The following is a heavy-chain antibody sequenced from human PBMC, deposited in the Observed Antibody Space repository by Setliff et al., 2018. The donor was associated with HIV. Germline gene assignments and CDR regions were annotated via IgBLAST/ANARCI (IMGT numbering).Heavy chain of an antibody. D-gene: IGHD3-3*01. CDR2: VDYSGST. J-gene: IGHJ5*02. Sequence: PSETLSLTCTVSGGSISTNNFFWGWLRQPPGKGLEWIGTVDYSGSTNYTPFLKSRVTISVDTSNNHFSLRLTSVTAADTAVYYCARHKPLRFLNLLTSGWFDPRGQGARVTVSS. CDR3: ARHKPLRFLNLLTSGWFDP. CDR1: GGSISTNNFF. V-gene: IGHV4-39*01.